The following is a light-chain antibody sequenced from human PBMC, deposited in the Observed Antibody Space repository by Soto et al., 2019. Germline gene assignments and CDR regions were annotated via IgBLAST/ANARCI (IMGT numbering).Light chain of an antibody. J-gene: IGKJ5*01. CDR2: DAS. CDR1: QSVSSN. CDR3: QQRSDWPRVT. Sequence: EIVMTQSPATLSVSPGERATLSCRASQSVSSNLAWYQQKPGQAPRLLIYDASNRATGVPARFSGSGSGTDFTLTIRSLEPEDFAVYYCQQRSDWPRVTFGQGTRLEIK. V-gene: IGKV3-11*01.